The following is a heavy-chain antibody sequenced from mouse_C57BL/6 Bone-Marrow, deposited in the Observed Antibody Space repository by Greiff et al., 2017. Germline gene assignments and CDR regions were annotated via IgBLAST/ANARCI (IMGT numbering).Heavy chain of an antibody. CDR1: GYTFTDYY. CDR2: INPNNGGT. Sequence: EVQLQQSGPELVKPGASVKISCKASGYTFTDYYMNWVKQSHGKSLEWIGDINPNNGGTSYNQKFKGKATLTVDKSSSTAYMELRSLTSEDSAVYYCASDGYYPYAMDYWGQGTSVTVSS. D-gene: IGHD2-3*01. J-gene: IGHJ4*01. V-gene: IGHV1-26*01. CDR3: ASDGYYPYAMDY.